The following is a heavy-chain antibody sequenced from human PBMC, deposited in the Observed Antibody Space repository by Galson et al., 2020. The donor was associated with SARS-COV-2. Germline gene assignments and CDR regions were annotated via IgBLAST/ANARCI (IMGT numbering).Heavy chain of an antibody. CDR1: GGSISSGGYY. V-gene: IGHV4-31*03. J-gene: IGHJ2*01. CDR2: IYYSGST. Sequence: TCTVSGGSISSGGYYWSWIRQHPGKGLEWIGYIYYSGSTYYNPSLKSRVTISVDTSKNQFSLKLSSVTAADTAVYYGARVYSTGYWYFDIWGRGTLVTVSS. CDR3: ARVYSTGYWYFDI. D-gene: IGHD2-21*01.